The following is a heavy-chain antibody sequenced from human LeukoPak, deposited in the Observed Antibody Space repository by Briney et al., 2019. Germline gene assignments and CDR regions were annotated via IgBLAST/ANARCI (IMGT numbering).Heavy chain of an antibody. Sequence: GGSLRLSCAVSGFTFSSYWMHWIRQAPGKGLVWVSRIDRDGSRINYADSVKGRFTISRDNGKNTLFLQMNSLRAEDAAVYYCVRGNDYGGPHYWGQGTLVTVSS. CDR2: IDRDGSRI. V-gene: IGHV3-74*01. CDR3: VRGNDYGGPHY. J-gene: IGHJ4*02. D-gene: IGHD4-23*01. CDR1: GFTFSSYW.